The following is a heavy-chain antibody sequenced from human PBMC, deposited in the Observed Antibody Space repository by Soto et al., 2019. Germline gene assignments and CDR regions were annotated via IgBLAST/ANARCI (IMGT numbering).Heavy chain of an antibody. V-gene: IGHV4-59*01. CDR2: IYYSGST. D-gene: IGHD5-18*01. J-gene: IGHJ4*02. CDR3: ARAGTGMVQLDY. CDR1: GGSISSYF. Sequence: SSETLSLTCTVSGGSISSYFWSWIRQPPGKGLEWIGYIYYSGSTNYNPSLKSRVTISVDTSKNQFSLKLTSVTAADTAVYYCARAGTGMVQLDYWGQGTLVT.